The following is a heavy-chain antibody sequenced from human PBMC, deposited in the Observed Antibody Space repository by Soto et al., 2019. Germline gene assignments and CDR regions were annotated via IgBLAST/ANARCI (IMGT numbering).Heavy chain of an antibody. J-gene: IGHJ4*02. CDR3: AKTQNDILAH. Sequence: EVQLLESGGGLVQPGGSLRLSCAASGFTFSSYAMSWVRQAPGKGLEWVSVISGSGDFTFYADSVKGRFTISRDNSKNPLYLQMNSLRAEDTDVYDCAKTQNDILAHWGQGTLVTVSS. V-gene: IGHV3-23*01. D-gene: IGHD3-9*01. CDR2: ISGSGDFT. CDR1: GFTFSSYA.